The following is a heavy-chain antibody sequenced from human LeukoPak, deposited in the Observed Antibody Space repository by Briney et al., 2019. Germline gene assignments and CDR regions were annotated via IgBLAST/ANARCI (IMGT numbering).Heavy chain of an antibody. V-gene: IGHV3-48*04. CDR2: ITSDSGTV. D-gene: IGHD2-15*01. CDR3: TRGGGYSMDV. J-gene: IGHJ6*02. CDR1: GFTFNDYG. Sequence: PGGSLRLSCAASGFTFNDYGMNWVRQAPGKGLEWVSYITSDSGTVYYADSVKGRFTISRDNAKSSLCLQMNSLRPEDTAVYYCTRGGGYSMDVWGQGTTVTVSS.